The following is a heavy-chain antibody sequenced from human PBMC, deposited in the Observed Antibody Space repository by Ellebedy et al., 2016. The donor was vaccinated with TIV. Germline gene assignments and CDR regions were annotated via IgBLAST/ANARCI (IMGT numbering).Heavy chain of an antibody. CDR1: GFTFSNYW. Sequence: GESLKISCAASGFTFSNYWMTWVRQAPGKGLQWVANVKQDGCEKHYVDSVKGRFTISRDNAKNSLYLQMNSLTAEDTAVYYCVQGGSMIGGPTPPYWGQGTLVTVSS. D-gene: IGHD3-22*01. CDR2: VKQDGCEK. V-gene: IGHV3-7*01. CDR3: VQGGSMIGGPTPPY. J-gene: IGHJ4*02.